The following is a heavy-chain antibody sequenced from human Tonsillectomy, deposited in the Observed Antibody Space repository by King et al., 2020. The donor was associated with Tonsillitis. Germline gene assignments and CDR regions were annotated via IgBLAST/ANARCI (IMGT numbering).Heavy chain of an antibody. V-gene: IGHV3-21*01. CDR3: AGGIVGATKEA. CDR2: ISSSSSYI. Sequence: VQLVESGGGLVKPGGSLRLSCAASGFTFSSYSMNWVRQAPGKGLEWVSSISSSSSYIYYADSVKGRFTISRDNAKNSLYLQMNSLRAEDTAVYYCAGGIVGATKEAWGQGTLVTVSS. CDR1: GFTFSSYS. D-gene: IGHD1-26*01. J-gene: IGHJ5*02.